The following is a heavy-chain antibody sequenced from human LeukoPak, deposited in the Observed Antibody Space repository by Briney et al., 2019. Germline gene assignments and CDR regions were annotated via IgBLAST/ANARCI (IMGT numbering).Heavy chain of an antibody. CDR3: ARVGGYYDY. CDR1: GGSISSSSYY. J-gene: IGHJ4*02. D-gene: IGHD3-22*01. Sequence: KTSETLSLTCTVSGGSISSSSYYWSWIRQPAGKGLEWIGRIYTSGSTNYNPSLKSRVTMSVDTSKNQFSLKLSSVTAADTAVYYCARVGGYYDYWGQGTLVTVSS. V-gene: IGHV4-61*02. CDR2: IYTSGST.